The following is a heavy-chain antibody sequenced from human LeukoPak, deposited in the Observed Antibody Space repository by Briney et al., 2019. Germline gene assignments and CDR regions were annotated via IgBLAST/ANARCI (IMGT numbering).Heavy chain of an antibody. D-gene: IGHD3-10*01. Sequence: SETLSLTCAVYGGSFSGYYWGWIRQPPGKGLEWLGSIYHSGRTYYNPSLKSRVTISVDTSKNQFSLKLTSVTAADTAVYYCARVRAYYYGSGSEPDAFDIWGQGTMVTVSS. V-gene: IGHV4-38-2*01. J-gene: IGHJ3*02. CDR3: ARVRAYYYGSGSEPDAFDI. CDR2: IYHSGRT. CDR1: GGSFSGYY.